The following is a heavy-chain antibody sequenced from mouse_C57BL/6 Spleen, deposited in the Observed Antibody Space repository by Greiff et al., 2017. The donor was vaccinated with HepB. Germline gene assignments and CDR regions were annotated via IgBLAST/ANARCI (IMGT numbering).Heavy chain of an antibody. J-gene: IGHJ3*01. V-gene: IGHV5-6*01. CDR3: ARLGSNYVSY. D-gene: IGHD2-5*01. Sequence: EVKVVESGGDLVKPGGSLKLSCAASGFTFSSYGMSWVRQTPDKRLEWVATISSGGSYTYYPDSVKGRFTISRDNAKNTLYLQMSSLKSEDTAMYYCARLGSNYVSYWGQGTLVTVSA. CDR2: ISSGGSYT. CDR1: GFTFSSYG.